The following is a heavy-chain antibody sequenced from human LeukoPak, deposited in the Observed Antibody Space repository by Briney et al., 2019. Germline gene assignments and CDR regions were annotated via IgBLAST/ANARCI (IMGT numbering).Heavy chain of an antibody. D-gene: IGHD6-13*01. V-gene: IGHV3-7*01. CDR3: VRDLVAAGTLDY. CDR2: IKQDGSEK. Sequence: PGGSLRLSCAASGFTFNCYWMSWVRQAPGKGLEWVANIKQDGSEKYYVDSVKGRFTISRDNAKNSLYLQMNSLRAEDTAVYYCVRDLVAAGTLDYCGQGTLGTVSS. CDR1: GFTFNCYW. J-gene: IGHJ4*02.